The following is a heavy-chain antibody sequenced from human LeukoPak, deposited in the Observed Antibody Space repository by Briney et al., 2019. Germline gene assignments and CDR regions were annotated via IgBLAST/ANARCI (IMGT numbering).Heavy chain of an antibody. CDR1: GGSISSYY. CDR3: ASSYSSSWYFDY. D-gene: IGHD6-13*01. J-gene: IGHJ4*02. V-gene: IGHV4-4*07. CDR2: IYTSGST. Sequence: SETLSLTCTVSGGSISSYYWSWIRQPAGKGLEWIGRIYTSGSTSYNPSLKSRVTMSVDTSKNQFSLKLSSVTAADTAVYYCASSYSSSWYFDYWGQGTLVTVSS.